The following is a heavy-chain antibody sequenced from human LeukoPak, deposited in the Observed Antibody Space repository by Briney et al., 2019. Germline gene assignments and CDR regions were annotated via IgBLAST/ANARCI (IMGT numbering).Heavy chain of an antibody. CDR1: GYTFTGYY. J-gene: IGHJ4*02. V-gene: IGHV1-2*02. CDR2: INPNSGGT. D-gene: IGHD1-26*01. Sequence: ASVKVSCKDSGYTFTGYYMHWVRQAPGQGLEWMGWINPNSGGTNYAQKFQGRVTMTRDTSISTAYMELSRLRSDDTAVYYCARDLSGSYYDYWGQETLVTVSS. CDR3: ARDLSGSYYDY.